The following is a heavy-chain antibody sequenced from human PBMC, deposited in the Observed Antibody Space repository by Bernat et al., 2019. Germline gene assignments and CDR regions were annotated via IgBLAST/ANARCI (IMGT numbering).Heavy chain of an antibody. CDR2: IKSKTDGGTT. CDR3: TTDAPERDGPLAY. CDR1: GFTFSNAW. V-gene: IGHV3-15*07. Sequence: EVQLVESGGGLVKPGGSLRLSCAASGFTFSNAWMNWVRQAPGKGLEWVGRIKSKTDGGTTDYAAPVKGRFTISRDDSKNTLYLQMDSLKAEDTAVYYCTTDAPERDGPLAYWGQGTLVTVSS. D-gene: IGHD5-24*01. J-gene: IGHJ4*02.